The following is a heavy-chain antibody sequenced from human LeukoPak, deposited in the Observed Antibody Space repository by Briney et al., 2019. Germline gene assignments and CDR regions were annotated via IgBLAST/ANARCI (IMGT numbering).Heavy chain of an antibody. CDR3: ARVIGGGQWLDY. J-gene: IGHJ4*02. D-gene: IGHD6-19*01. CDR2: ISGSGNIK. V-gene: IGHV3-11*01. CDR1: GFTFSDYY. Sequence: PGGSLRLFCAASGFTFSDYYMSWIRQAPGKGLEWISYISGSGNIKYHADSVKGRFTISRDNAKNSLSLQMDSLRAEDTAVYYCARVIGGGQWLDYWGQGTLVTVSS.